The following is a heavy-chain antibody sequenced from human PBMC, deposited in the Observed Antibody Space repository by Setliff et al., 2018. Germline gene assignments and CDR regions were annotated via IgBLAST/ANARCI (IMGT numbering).Heavy chain of an antibody. V-gene: IGHV3-74*03. CDR1: GFTFSSYW. Sequence: PGGSLRLSCAASGFTFSSYWMHWVRQDPGKGLVWVSRVNDDGSSAMYADSVKGRFTMSRDNSKNTLYLQMNSLQPEDTAVYFCTTVGSPVEYKFWTGYQYFDYWGQGTLVTVSS. D-gene: IGHD3-3*01. CDR3: TTVGSPVEYKFWTGYQYFDY. CDR2: VNDDGSSA. J-gene: IGHJ4*02.